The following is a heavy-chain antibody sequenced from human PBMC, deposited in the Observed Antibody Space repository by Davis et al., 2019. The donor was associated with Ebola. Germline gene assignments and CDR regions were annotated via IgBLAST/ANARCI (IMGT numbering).Heavy chain of an antibody. CDR1: GYIFSNYD. Sequence: ASVKVSCKASGYIFSNYDINWVRQASGQGLEWMGWMRPNSGQTAYAQKFQGRVTMTRDTSINTAYMELTSLKSEDTAVYYCVRAMPHFSFWTADLIGGMDVWGQGTTVIVSS. V-gene: IGHV1-8*01. J-gene: IGHJ6*02. CDR2: MRPNSGQT. CDR3: VRAMPHFSFWTADLIGGMDV. D-gene: IGHD3/OR15-3a*01.